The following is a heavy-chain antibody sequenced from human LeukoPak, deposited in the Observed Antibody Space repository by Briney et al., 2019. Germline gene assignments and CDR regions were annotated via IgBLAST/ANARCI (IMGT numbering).Heavy chain of an antibody. V-gene: IGHV3-23*01. Sequence: GGSLRLSCAASGFTFGSYAMSWVLQAPGKGLECVSAISTSGGSSYYADSVKGRFTISRDNSKNTLYLQMNSLRAEDTAVYYCAKDLGAGSGPYPFDYWGQGTLVTVSS. CDR1: GFTFGSYA. CDR3: AKDLGAGSGPYPFDY. J-gene: IGHJ4*02. CDR2: ISTSGGSS. D-gene: IGHD1-26*01.